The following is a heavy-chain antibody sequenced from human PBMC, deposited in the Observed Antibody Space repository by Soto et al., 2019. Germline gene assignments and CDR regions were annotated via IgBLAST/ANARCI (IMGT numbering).Heavy chain of an antibody. J-gene: IGHJ4*02. CDR2: INPNSGGT. CDR3: ARGRNWNDLAYYFDY. V-gene: IGHV1-2*04. Sequence: ASVKVSCKASGYTFTCYYMHGVRQAPGQGLEWMGWINPNSGGTNYAQKFQGWVTMTRDTSISTAYMELSRLRSDDTAVYYCARGRNWNDLAYYFDYWGQETLVTVSS. D-gene: IGHD1-1*01. CDR1: GYTFTCYY.